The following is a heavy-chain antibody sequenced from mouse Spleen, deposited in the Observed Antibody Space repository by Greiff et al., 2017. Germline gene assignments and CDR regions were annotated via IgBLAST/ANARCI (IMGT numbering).Heavy chain of an antibody. V-gene: IGHV2-6-7*01. D-gene: IGHD1-1*01. J-gene: IGHJ1*01. CDR1: GFSLTGYG. CDR2: IWGDGST. Sequence: VQLVESGPGLVAPSQSLSITCTVSGFSLTGYGVNWVRQPPGKGLEWLGMIWGDGSTDYNSALKSRLSISKDNSKSQVFLKMNSLQTDDTARYYCARDYYYGSSYWYFDVWGAGTTVTVSS. CDR3: ARDYYYGSSYWYFDV.